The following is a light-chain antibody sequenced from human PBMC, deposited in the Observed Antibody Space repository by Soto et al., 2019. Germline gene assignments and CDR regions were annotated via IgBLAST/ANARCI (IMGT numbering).Light chain of an antibody. V-gene: IGLV1-51*01. CDR3: GAWDDSLNVYV. CDR2: DDN. CDR1: SSNLAYNS. J-gene: IGLJ1*01. Sequence: QSVLTQPPSVSAAPGQDVTISCSGSSSNLAYNSLSWYQQLPGTAPRLLIYDDNKRPSGIPARFSGSKSGTSATLGITGLETGDEADYYCGAWDDSLNVYVFGSGTKVPVL.